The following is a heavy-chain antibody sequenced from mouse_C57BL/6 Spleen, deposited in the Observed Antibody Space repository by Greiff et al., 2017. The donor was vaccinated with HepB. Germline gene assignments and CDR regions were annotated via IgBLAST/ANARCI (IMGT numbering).Heavy chain of an antibody. CDR3: ARDWGLLWYFDV. V-gene: IGHV5-4*01. J-gene: IGHJ1*03. CDR1: GFTFSSYA. Sequence: EVHLVESGGGLVKPGGSLKLSCAASGFTFSSYAMSWVRQTPEKRLEWVATISDGGSYTYYPDNVKGRFTISRDNAKNNLYLQMSHLKSEDTAMYYCARDWGLLWYFDVWGTGTTVTVSS. D-gene: IGHD1-1*01. CDR2: ISDGGSYT.